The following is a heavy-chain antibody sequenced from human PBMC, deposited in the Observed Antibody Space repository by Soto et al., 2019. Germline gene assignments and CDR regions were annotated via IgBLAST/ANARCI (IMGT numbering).Heavy chain of an antibody. Sequence: QVQLVQSGAEVKKPGASVKVSCKVSGYTLTELSMHWVRQAPGKGLEWMGGFDPEDGETIYAQKFQGRVTMTEDTSTDTAYMEVGSLRSEDTAVYYCATDLADSSSWSTCDYCGQGTLVTVSS. V-gene: IGHV1-24*01. D-gene: IGHD6-13*01. CDR2: FDPEDGET. CDR3: ATDLADSSSWSTCDY. CDR1: GYTLTELS. J-gene: IGHJ4*02.